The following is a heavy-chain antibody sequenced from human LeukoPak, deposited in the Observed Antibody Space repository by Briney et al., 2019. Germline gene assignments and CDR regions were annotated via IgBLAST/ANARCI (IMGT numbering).Heavy chain of an antibody. CDR3: ARDIGPGVIGAGDY. CDR1: GYNFDRYG. V-gene: IGHV1-18*04. D-gene: IGHD1-26*01. J-gene: IGHJ4*02. CDR2: ISTYNGNT. Sequence: ASVKVSCKGSGYNFDRYGVNWVRQAPGQGLEWVGWISTYNGNTFYAQKFEGRVSMTTDTSTNTVYMDLRSLRSDDTAVYYCARDIGPGVIGAGDYWGQGTLITVSS.